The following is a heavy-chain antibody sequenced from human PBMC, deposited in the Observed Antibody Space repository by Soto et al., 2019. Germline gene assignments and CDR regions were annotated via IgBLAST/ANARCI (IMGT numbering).Heavy chain of an antibody. CDR2: IIPIFGTA. CDR1: GHTFTGYY. J-gene: IGHJ4*01. CDR3: SRPRSSLQWPPFDF. Sequence: ASVKVSCKASGHTFTGYYMHWVRQAPGQGLEWMGGIIPIFGTANYAQKFQGRVTITADESTSTAYMELSSLRSEDTAVYYCSRPRSSLQWPPFDFWGHGTQVTVSS. D-gene: IGHD6-19*01. V-gene: IGHV1-69*13.